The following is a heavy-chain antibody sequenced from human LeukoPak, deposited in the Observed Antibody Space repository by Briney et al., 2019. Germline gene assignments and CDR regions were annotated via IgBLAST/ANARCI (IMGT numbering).Heavy chain of an antibody. CDR1: GYTFTGYY. J-gene: IGHJ5*02. D-gene: IGHD3-10*01. CDR3: ARGGSGSYFSWLDP. V-gene: IGHV1-2*02. Sequence: GASVKVSCKASGYTFTGYYIHLVRQAPGQGLECVGWINPNSGGTNYAQKFQGRVTMTRDTSISTAYMELSRLRSDDTAVYYCARGGSGSYFSWLDPCGQGTLVTVSS. CDR2: INPNSGGT.